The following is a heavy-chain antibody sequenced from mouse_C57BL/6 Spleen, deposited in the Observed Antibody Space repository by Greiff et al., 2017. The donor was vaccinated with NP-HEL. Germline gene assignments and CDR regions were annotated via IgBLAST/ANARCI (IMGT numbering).Heavy chain of an antibody. CDR1: GFTFSDYG. D-gene: IGHD2-3*01. V-gene: IGHV5-17*01. CDR3: ARTDDGYSRWFAY. J-gene: IGHJ3*01. CDR2: ISSGSSTI. Sequence: EVQGVESGGGLVKPGGSLKLSCAASGFTFSDYGMHWVRQAPEKGLEWVAYISSGSSTIYYADTVKGRFTISRDHAKTTLFLQMTSLRSEDTAMYYCARTDDGYSRWFAYWGQGTLVTVSA.